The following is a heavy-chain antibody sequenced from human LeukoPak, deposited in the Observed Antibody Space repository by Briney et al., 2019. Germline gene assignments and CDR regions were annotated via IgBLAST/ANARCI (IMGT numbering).Heavy chain of an antibody. CDR1: GYSFSSYR. D-gene: IGHD6-19*01. V-gene: IGHV5-51*01. CDR3: ARRVGGGWDDGFDI. Sequence: GESLKISCKGSGYSFSSYRIAWVRRMPGKGLEWMGNIYPGDSDSRYSPSFQGQVTISADKPISTAYLQWSRLKASDIAMYYCARRVGGGWDDGFDIWGQGTMVTVSS. J-gene: IGHJ3*02. CDR2: IYPGDSDS.